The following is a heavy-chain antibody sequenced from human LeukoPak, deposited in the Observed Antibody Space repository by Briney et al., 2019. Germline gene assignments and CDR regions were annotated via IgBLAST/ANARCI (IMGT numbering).Heavy chain of an antibody. D-gene: IGHD3-10*01. CDR2: IYYSGST. CDR1: GGSISSSSYY. V-gene: IGHV4-39*01. Sequence: PSETLSLTCTVSGGSISSSSYYWGWIRQPPGKGLEWIGSIYYSGSTFYNPSLKSRVTISVDTSKNQFSLKLSSVTAADTAVYYCARQRREFQLLWPRNRTPIHLRFDYWGQGTLVTVSS. CDR3: ARQRREFQLLWPRNRTPIHLRFDY. J-gene: IGHJ4*02.